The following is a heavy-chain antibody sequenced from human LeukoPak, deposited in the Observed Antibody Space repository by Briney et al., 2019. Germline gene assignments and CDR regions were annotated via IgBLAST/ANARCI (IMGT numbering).Heavy chain of an antibody. V-gene: IGHV3-48*03. CDR3: ATKRVSSWYYFDF. D-gene: IGHD6-13*01. CDR1: GFIFSSYE. CDR2: ISGSGRTI. J-gene: IGHJ4*02. Sequence: PGGSLRLSCAGSGFIFSSYEMNWLRQAPGKGLEWVSYISGSGRTIYYADSVKGRFTISRDNAKNSLYLQMNSLRAEDTALYYCATKRVSSWYYFDFWGQGTLVTVSS.